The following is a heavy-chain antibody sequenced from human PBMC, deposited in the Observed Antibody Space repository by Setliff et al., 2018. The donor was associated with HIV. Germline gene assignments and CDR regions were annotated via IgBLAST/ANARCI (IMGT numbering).Heavy chain of an antibody. D-gene: IGHD3-3*01. CDR3: ARDRRSIFGVDTKNWFDP. V-gene: IGHV4-34*01. Sequence: SETLSLTCAVYGGSFSDYYWSWIRQPPGKGLEWIGEINHSGSTNYNASLKSRVIMSGDTSKKQFSLRLSSVTVADTAVYYCARDRRSIFGVDTKNWFDPWGQGTLVTVSS. CDR2: INHSGST. CDR1: GGSFSDYY. J-gene: IGHJ5*02.